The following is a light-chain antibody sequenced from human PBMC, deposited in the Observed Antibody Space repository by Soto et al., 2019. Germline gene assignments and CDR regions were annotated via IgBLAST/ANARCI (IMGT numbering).Light chain of an antibody. Sequence: QSVLNQPASVSGCPGQSITISCAGTSSDVGAYNYVSWYQHHPGKAPKLMIYDVNNRPSGDSNRFSGSKSGNTASLTISGLQAEDEADYYCSSWTSGATYVLGSGTKVTVL. CDR3: SSWTSGATYV. CDR2: DVN. J-gene: IGLJ1*01. V-gene: IGLV2-14*03. CDR1: SSDVGAYNY.